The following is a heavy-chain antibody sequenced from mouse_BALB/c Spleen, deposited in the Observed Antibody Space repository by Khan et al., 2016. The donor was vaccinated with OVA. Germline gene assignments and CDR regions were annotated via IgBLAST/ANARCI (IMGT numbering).Heavy chain of an antibody. J-gene: IGHJ3*01. V-gene: IGHV5-6*01. CDR2: ISSGGSYT. CDR1: GFTFSTYG. CDR3: TRRAYYYDSEGFAY. Sequence: EVQGVESGGDLVKPGGSLKLSCAASGFTFSTYGMSWVRQTPDQRLEWVAIISSGGSYTYYQDRVKGRFTISRDNAKNTLYLQMRSLKSEDIAMFYCTRRAYYYDSEGFAYWGQGTLVTVST. D-gene: IGHD1-1*01.